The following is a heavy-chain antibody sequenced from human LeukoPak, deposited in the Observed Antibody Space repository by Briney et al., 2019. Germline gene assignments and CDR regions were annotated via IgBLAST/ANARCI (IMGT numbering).Heavy chain of an antibody. V-gene: IGHV3-21*01. CDR3: ARDSTWFGNKNYGMDV. Sequence: GESLRLSCAASGFTFSSYAMNWVRQAPGKGLEWVASISSSSSHIYYADSVKGRFTISIDNAKNSVSLQMNSLRVEDTALFYCARDSTWFGNKNYGMDVWGQGTTVTVSS. CDR1: GFTFSSYA. D-gene: IGHD3-10*01. CDR2: ISSSSSHI. J-gene: IGHJ6*02.